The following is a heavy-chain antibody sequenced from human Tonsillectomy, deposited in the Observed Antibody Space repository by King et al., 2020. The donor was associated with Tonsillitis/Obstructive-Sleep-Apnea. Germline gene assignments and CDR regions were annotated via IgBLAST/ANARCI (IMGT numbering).Heavy chain of an antibody. CDR2: MYPGDSDT. CDR1: GYSFPNYW. CDR3: VRLPWISWGGAYLDY. Sequence: QLVQSGAEVRKPGESLTISCQGSGYSFPNYWIAWVRQMSGKGLEWMGKMYPGDSDTRYSPSFQVQVTISADKSVNTLYLQWNSLKASDTAIYYCVRLPWISWGGAYLDYWGLGTLVTVSS. D-gene: IGHD2-21*01. V-gene: IGHV5-51*01. J-gene: IGHJ4*02.